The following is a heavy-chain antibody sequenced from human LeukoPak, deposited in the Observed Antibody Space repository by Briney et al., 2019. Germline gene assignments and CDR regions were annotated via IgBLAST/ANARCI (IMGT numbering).Heavy chain of an antibody. V-gene: IGHV3-11*01. Sequence: PGGSLRLSCAASGFTFSDYYMSWIRQAPGKGLEWVSYISSSGSTIYYADSVKGRFTISRDNAKNSLYLQMNSLRAEDTAVYYCARQDRKQWLPPGGYNWFDPWGQGTLVTVSS. CDR3: ARQDRKQWLPPGGYNWFDP. CDR2: ISSSGSTI. J-gene: IGHJ5*02. D-gene: IGHD6-19*01. CDR1: GFTFSDYY.